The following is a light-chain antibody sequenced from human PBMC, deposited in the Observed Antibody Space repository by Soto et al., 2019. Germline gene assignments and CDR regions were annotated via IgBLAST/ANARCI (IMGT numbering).Light chain of an antibody. Sequence: QSVLTQPPSVSGALGQRVTISCTGSSSNIGADYDVHWYQQLPGTAPKLLIYINTNRPSGVPDRFSGSKSGSSASLAITGLQAEDEADYYCQSYDNSLSGSLFGTGTKVTVL. CDR2: INT. CDR3: QSYDNSLSGSL. CDR1: SSNIGADYD. V-gene: IGLV1-40*01. J-gene: IGLJ1*01.